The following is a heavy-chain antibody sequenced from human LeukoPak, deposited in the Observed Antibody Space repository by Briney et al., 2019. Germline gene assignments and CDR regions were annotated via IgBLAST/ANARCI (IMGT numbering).Heavy chain of an antibody. CDR2: ITASSIYI. D-gene: IGHD2-15*01. CDR3: ARVLRDYYFDF. J-gene: IGHJ4*02. CDR1: GFAFSGYN. V-gene: IGHV3-21*01. Sequence: PGGSLRLSCAASGFAFSGYNMNWVRQAPGKGLEWISSITASSIYIYHADSVKGRFTVSRDNAKNLLFLQMDGLRAEDTAVYYCARVLRDYYFDFWGQGTLVTVSS.